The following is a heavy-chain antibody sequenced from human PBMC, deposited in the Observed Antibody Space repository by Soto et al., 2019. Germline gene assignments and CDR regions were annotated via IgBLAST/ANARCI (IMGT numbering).Heavy chain of an antibody. J-gene: IGHJ5*02. CDR2: IYYSGST. CDR3: ARDLAYYDFWSGYYTAWFDP. V-gene: IGHV4-30-4*01. CDR1: GGSISSGDYY. D-gene: IGHD3-3*01. Sequence: SETLSLTCTVSGGSISSGDYYWSWIRQPPGKGLEWIGYIYYSGSTYYNPSLKSRVTISVDTSKNQFSLKLSSVTAADTAVYYCARDLAYYDFWSGYYTAWFDPWGQGTLVTVSS.